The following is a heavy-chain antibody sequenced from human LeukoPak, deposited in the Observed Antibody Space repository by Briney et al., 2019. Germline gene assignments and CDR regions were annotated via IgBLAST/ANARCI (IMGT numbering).Heavy chain of an antibody. CDR1: GYTFTGYY. D-gene: IGHD2-2*01. Sequence: ASVKVSCKASGYTFTGYYMHWVRQAPGQGLEWMGWINPNSGGTNYAHKFQGRVTMTRDTSISTAYMELSRLRSDDTAVFYCARGRGVFPAAITFDYWGQGTLVTVSS. J-gene: IGHJ4*02. CDR3: ARGRGVFPAAITFDY. V-gene: IGHV1-2*07. CDR2: INPNSGGT.